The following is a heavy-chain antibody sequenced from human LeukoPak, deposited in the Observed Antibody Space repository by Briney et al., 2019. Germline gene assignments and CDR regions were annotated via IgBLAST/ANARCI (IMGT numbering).Heavy chain of an antibody. CDR1: GFTFSSYS. V-gene: IGHV3-48*01. J-gene: IGHJ4*02. Sequence: GGSLRLSCAASGFTFSSYSMNWVRQAPGKGLEWISYITTSGGAKNYADSVKGRFTISRDNAENSLYLQMNSLRVEDTAVYYCAREWRGYSYFDYWGQGTLVTVSS. CDR2: ITTSGGAK. D-gene: IGHD5-18*01. CDR3: AREWRGYSYFDY.